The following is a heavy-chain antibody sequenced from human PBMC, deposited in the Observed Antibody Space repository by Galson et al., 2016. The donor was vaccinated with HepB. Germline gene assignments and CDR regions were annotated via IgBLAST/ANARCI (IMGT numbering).Heavy chain of an antibody. CDR1: GFTVSSNY. CDR2: IYSGGST. J-gene: IGHJ4*02. CDR3: AREQVRWYSSGWYRGGFDY. V-gene: IGHV3-66*02. Sequence: SLRLSCAASGFTVSSNYMTWVRQAPGKGLEWVSVIYSGGSTYYADSVKGRFTISRDNSKNTLYLQMNSLRAADTAVYYCAREQVRWYSSGWYRGGFDYWGQGTLVTVSS. D-gene: IGHD6-19*01.